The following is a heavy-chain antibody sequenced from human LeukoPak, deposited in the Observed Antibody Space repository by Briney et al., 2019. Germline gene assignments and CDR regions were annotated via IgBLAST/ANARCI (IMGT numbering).Heavy chain of an antibody. D-gene: IGHD2-2*01. Sequence: GGSLRHSCAASGFTLSSHWMHWVRQAPGKGLGWVSRINTDGSTTNYADSVKGRFTISRDNPKNTLYLQMDSLRAEDTAVYYCASSSSSCCESWGQGTLVTVSS. CDR1: GFTLSSHW. CDR3: ASSSSSCCES. J-gene: IGHJ4*02. CDR2: INTDGSTT. V-gene: IGHV3-74*01.